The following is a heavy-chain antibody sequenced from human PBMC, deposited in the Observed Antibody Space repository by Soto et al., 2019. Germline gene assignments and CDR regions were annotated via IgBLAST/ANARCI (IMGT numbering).Heavy chain of an antibody. Sequence: ASVKVSCKASGHTFTGYYMHWVRQAPGQGLEWMGWINPNSGGTNYAQKFQGWVTMTRDTSISTAYMELSRLRSDDTAVYYCARDSVADKFNWFDPWGQGTLVTVSS. CDR1: GHTFTGYY. CDR2: INPNSGGT. V-gene: IGHV1-2*04. J-gene: IGHJ5*02. CDR3: ARDSVADKFNWFDP. D-gene: IGHD6-19*01.